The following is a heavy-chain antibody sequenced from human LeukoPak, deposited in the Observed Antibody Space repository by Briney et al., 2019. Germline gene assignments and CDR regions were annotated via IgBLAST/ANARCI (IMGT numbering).Heavy chain of an antibody. CDR2: ISGSGGST. CDR3: ARNRSYGMDV. V-gene: IGHV3-23*01. J-gene: IGHJ6*02. CDR1: GFTFSSYA. Sequence: PGGSLRLSCAASGFTFSSYAMSWVRQAPGKGLEWVSAISGSGGSTYYADSVKGRFTISRDNSKNTLHLQMNSLRAEDTAVHYCARNRSYGMDVWGQGTTVTVSS. D-gene: IGHD2/OR15-2a*01.